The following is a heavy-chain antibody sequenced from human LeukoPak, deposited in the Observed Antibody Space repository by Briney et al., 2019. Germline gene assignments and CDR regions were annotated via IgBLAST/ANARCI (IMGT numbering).Heavy chain of an antibody. D-gene: IGHD6-19*01. CDR1: GYTFTSYD. CDR3: AREGESSGWPDY. Sequence: GASVKVSCKASGYTFTSYDINWVRQATGQGLEWMGWMNPNSGNTGYAQKFQGRVTMTRNTSISTAYMELSSLRSEDTAVYYCAREGESSGWPDYWGQGTLVTVSS. V-gene: IGHV1-8*01. J-gene: IGHJ4*02. CDR2: MNPNSGNT.